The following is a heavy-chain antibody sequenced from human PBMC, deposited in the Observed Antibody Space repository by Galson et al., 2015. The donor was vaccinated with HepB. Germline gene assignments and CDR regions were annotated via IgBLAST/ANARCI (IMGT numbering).Heavy chain of an antibody. J-gene: IGHJ4*02. Sequence: SLRLSCAASGFTFSRYGMHWVRQAPGKGLEWVAVISYDGSNKYYADSVKGRFTISRDNSKNTLYLQMNSLRAEDTAVYYCAKPRSIAAAGLGFDYWGQGTLVTVSS. CDR1: GFTFSRYG. D-gene: IGHD6-13*01. V-gene: IGHV3-30*18. CDR3: AKPRSIAAAGLGFDY. CDR2: ISYDGSNK.